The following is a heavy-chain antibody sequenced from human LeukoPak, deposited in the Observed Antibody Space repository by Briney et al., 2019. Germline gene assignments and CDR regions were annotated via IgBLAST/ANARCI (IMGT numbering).Heavy chain of an antibody. Sequence: ASVKVSCKASGYTFTTYGISWVRQAPGQGLEWMGWVSGNNGNTNYAQKLQGRVTMTTDTSTSTAYMELRSLRSDDTAVYYCARVGGGAMDYWGQGTLVTVSS. D-gene: IGHD3-16*01. CDR2: VSGNNGNT. CDR3: ARVGGGAMDY. V-gene: IGHV1-18*01. CDR1: GYTFTTYG. J-gene: IGHJ4*02.